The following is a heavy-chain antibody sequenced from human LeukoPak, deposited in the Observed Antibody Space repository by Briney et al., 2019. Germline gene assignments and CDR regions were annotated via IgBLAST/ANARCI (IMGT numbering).Heavy chain of an antibody. J-gene: IGHJ5*02. V-gene: IGHV4-59*01. D-gene: IGHD2-15*01. CDR3: ARVLGYCSGGSCYLRRFDP. CDR1: GGSISSYY. CDR2: IYYSGST. Sequence: SETLSLTCTVSGGSISSYYWSWIRQPPGKGLEWIGYIYYSGSTNYNPSLKSRVTISVDTSKNQFSLKLSSVTAADTAVYYCARVLGYCSGGSCYLRRFDPWGQGTLVTVSS.